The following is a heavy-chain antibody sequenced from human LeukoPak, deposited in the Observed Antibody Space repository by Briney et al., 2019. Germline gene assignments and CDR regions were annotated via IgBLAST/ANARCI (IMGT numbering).Heavy chain of an antibody. J-gene: IGHJ4*02. Sequence: GGSLRLSCAASGFTVSSNYMSWVRQAPGKGLEWVSVIYSGGSTYYADSVKGRFTISRDNSKNTLYLQVNSLRAEDTAVYYCARDYGGNLKDYWGQGTLVTVSS. CDR1: GFTVSSNY. CDR3: ARDYGGNLKDY. D-gene: IGHD4-23*01. CDR2: IYSGGST. V-gene: IGHV3-66*01.